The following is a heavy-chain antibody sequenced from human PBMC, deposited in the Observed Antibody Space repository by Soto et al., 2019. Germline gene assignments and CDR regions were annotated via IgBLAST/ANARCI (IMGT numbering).Heavy chain of an antibody. J-gene: IGHJ5*02. CDR1: GGPFSSYA. Sequence: SVKVSFKASGGPFSSYAISWVRQAPGQGLEWMGGIIPIFGTANYAQKLQGRVTITADKSTSTAYMELSSLRSEDTAVYYCARFGYSSWFDPWGQGTLVTVSS. D-gene: IGHD3-22*01. V-gene: IGHV1-69*06. CDR2: IIPIFGTA. CDR3: ARFGYSSWFDP.